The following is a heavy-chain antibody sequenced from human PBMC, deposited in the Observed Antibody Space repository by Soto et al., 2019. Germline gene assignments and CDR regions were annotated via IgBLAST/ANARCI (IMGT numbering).Heavy chain of an antibody. Sequence: EVQLLESGGGLVQPGGSLRLSCAASGFIFSKYAMNWVRQAPGKGLEWVSGITGSGGTTYYADSVKGRFTISIDNSKNTLYLRMNSLRAEDTAVYYCAQGDYYDSSGHLDYWGQGILVTVSS. D-gene: IGHD3-22*01. CDR2: ITGSGGTT. J-gene: IGHJ4*02. CDR3: AQGDYYDSSGHLDY. V-gene: IGHV3-23*01. CDR1: GFIFSKYA.